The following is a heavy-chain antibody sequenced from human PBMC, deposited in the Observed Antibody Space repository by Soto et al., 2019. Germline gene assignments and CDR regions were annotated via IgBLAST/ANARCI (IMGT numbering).Heavy chain of an antibody. CDR1: GGTFSSYA. J-gene: IGHJ5*01. V-gene: IGHV1-69*13. CDR2: IIPIFGTA. D-gene: IGHD4-17*01. CDR3: ARDYYGDHGNLSTQYNWFDP. Sequence: GASVKVSCKASGGTFSSYAISWVRQAPGQGLEWMGGIIPIFGTANYAQKFQGRVTITADESTSTAYMELSSLRSEDTAVYYCARDYYGDHGNLSTQYNWFDPWGQGTLVTVSS.